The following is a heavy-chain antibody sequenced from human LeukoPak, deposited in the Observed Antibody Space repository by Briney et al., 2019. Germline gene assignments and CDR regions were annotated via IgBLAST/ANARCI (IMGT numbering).Heavy chain of an antibody. D-gene: IGHD2-8*01. V-gene: IGHV1-8*01. CDR3: ARGRGKKMGSTDY. J-gene: IGHJ4*02. CDR1: GYTFTSYD. Sequence: ASVKVSCKDSGYTFTSYDINWVRQATGQGLEWMGWMNPNSGNTGYAQKFQGRVPMTRHTSIRTAYMELSSLRSEDPAVYYCARGRGKKMGSTDYWGQGTLVTVSS. CDR2: MNPNSGNT.